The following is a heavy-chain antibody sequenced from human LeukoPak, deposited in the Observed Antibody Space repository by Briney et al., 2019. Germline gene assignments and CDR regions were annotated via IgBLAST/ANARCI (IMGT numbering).Heavy chain of an antibody. D-gene: IGHD4-17*01. CDR1: GFTCKNYA. CDR2: VSGNGGGT. J-gene: IGHJ4*02. Sequence: PGRSLRLSCAASGFTCKNYAMAWVRQAPGKGLEWVSSVSGNGGGTYHADSVKGHSTISRDNSKNTLYLQMNSLRAEDTAVYYCAKHLTSVTTNFEYWGQGTLVTISS. CDR3: AKHLTSVTTNFEY. V-gene: IGHV3-23*01.